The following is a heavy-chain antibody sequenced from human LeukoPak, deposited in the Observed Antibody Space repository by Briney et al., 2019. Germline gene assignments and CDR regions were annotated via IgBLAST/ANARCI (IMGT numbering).Heavy chain of an antibody. D-gene: IGHD2-2*01. CDR3: ARDHRVPATSLGYMDV. J-gene: IGHJ6*03. CDR1: GFTFSTYA. CDR2: ISQDGNNE. V-gene: IGHV3-30*04. Sequence: PGGSLRPSCAASGFTFSTYAMHWVRQAPGKGLEWVAVISQDGNNEYYTDSVKGRFTISRDNSKNTLYLQMNSLRAEDTAVYYCARDHRVPATSLGYMDVWGKGTTVTVSS.